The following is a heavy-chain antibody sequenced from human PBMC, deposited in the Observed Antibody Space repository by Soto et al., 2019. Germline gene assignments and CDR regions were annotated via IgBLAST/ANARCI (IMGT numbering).Heavy chain of an antibody. CDR2: MNPNSGNT. J-gene: IGHJ5*02. V-gene: IGHV1-8*01. D-gene: IGHD4-17*01. CDR1: GYTFASYD. CDR3: ARGLGDYGYTRFDP. Sequence: GASVKVSCKASGYTFASYDINWVRQATGQGLEWMGWMNPNSGNTGYAQKFQGRVTMTRNTSISTAYMELRSLRSEDTAVYYCARGLGDYGYTRFDPWGKGTLVTVSS.